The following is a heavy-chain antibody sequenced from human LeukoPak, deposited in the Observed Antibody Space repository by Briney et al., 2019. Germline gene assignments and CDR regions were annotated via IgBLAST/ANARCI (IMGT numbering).Heavy chain of an antibody. D-gene: IGHD3-10*01. J-gene: IGHJ3*02. CDR1: GFIFDNFA. CDR2: MSWNGGLI. V-gene: IGHV3-9*01. Sequence: PGGSLRLSCAASGFIFDNFAMDWVRLAPGKGLEWVAGMSWNGGLIDYADSVKGRFTISRDNAKHYVYLQMNSLRVEDTAFYYCAKQTHPGGAYDIWGQGTMVTVS. CDR3: AKQTHPGGAYDI.